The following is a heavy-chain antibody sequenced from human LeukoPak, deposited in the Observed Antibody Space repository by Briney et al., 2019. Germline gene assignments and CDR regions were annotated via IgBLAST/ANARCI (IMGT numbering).Heavy chain of an antibody. V-gene: IGHV1-18*01. J-gene: IGHJ4*02. CDR1: GYTFTSYG. CDR2: ISAYNGNT. Sequence: ASVKVSCKASGYTFTSYGISWVRQAPGQGLEWMGWISAYNGNTNYAQKFQGRVTMTRDTSISTAYMELSRLRSDDTAVYYCARKELGYCSGGSCYSADYWGQGTLVTVSS. CDR3: ARKELGYCSGGSCYSADY. D-gene: IGHD2-15*01.